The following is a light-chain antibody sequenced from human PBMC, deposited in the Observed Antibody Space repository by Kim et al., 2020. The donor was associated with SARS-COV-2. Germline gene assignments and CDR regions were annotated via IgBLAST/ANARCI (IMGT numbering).Light chain of an antibody. Sequence: GQRVTISCSGSSSNIGSNTVNWDQQLPGTAPKLLISSNNQRPSGVPDRFSVSKSGTSASLAISGLQSEDEADYYCAAWDDSLNGVVFGGGTQLTVL. CDR3: AAWDDSLNGVV. V-gene: IGLV1-44*01. CDR2: SNN. J-gene: IGLJ2*01. CDR1: SSNIGSNT.